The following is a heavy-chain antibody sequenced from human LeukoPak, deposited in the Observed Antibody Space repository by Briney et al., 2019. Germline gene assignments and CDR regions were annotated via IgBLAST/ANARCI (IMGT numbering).Heavy chain of an antibody. CDR1: GFIFNNYW. D-gene: IGHD1-20*01. V-gene: IGHV3-7*01. CDR2: INEDGSAK. J-gene: IGHJ4*02. CDR3: ARGRNNFRY. Sequence: GGSLRLSCAPSGFIFNNYWMSWVRQAPGKGLEWVASINEDGSAKYYMDSVKGRFTISRDNAKNSMDLQMNSLRAEDTAVYYCARGRNNFRYWGQGTLVTVSS.